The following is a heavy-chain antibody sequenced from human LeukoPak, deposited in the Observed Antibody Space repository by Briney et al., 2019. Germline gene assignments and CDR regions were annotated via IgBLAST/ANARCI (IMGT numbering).Heavy chain of an antibody. CDR3: ASGKFLPGAPFYY. J-gene: IGHJ4*02. V-gene: IGHV1-69*05. CDR1: GGTFSSYA. CDR2: IIPIFGTA. D-gene: IGHD1-26*01. Sequence: GASVKVSCKASGGTFSSYAISWVRQAPGQGLEWMGRIIPIFGTANYAQKFQGRVTITTDESTSTAYMELSSLRSEDTAVYYFASGKFLPGAPFYYWGKGPLVTVS.